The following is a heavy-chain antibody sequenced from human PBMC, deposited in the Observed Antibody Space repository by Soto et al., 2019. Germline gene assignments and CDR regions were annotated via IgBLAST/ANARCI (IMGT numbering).Heavy chain of an antibody. CDR1: GGSISSGGYS. Sequence: PSETLSLTCAVSGGSISSGGYSWSWIRQPPGKGLEWIGYIYHSGSTYYNPSLKSRVTISVDRSKNQFSLKLSSVTAAETAVYYCARGQVVAAQHWGQGTLVTVSS. D-gene: IGHD2-15*01. V-gene: IGHV4-30-2*01. CDR2: IYHSGST. CDR3: ARGQVVAAQH. J-gene: IGHJ4*02.